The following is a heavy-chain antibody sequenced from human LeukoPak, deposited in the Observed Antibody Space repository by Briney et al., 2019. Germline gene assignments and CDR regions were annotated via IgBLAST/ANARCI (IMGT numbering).Heavy chain of an antibody. CDR2: IYYSGST. CDR3: ARGSGTMVKYYFDY. J-gene: IGHJ4*02. Sequence: SETLSLTCTVSGGSISSYYWSWIRQPPGKGLEWIGYIYYSGSTNYNPSLKSRVTISVDTSKNQFSLKLSSVTAADTAVYYCARGSGTMVKYYFDYWGQGTLVTVSS. CDR1: GGSISSYY. V-gene: IGHV4-59*01. D-gene: IGHD3-10*01.